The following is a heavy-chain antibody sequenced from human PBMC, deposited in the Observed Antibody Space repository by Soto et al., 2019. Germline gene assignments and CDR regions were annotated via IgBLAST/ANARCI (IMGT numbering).Heavy chain of an antibody. V-gene: IGHV4-61*01. D-gene: IGHD3-22*01. CDR2: IYYSGST. CDR3: ARVPTYYYDSSGYSVDY. Sequence: PSETLSLTCTVSGGSVSSGSYYWSWIRQPPGKGLEWIGYIYYSGSTNYNPSLKSRVTISVDTSKNQFSLKLSSVTAADTAVYYCARVPTYYYDSSGYSVDYWGQGTLVTAPQ. J-gene: IGHJ4*02. CDR1: GGSVSSGSYY.